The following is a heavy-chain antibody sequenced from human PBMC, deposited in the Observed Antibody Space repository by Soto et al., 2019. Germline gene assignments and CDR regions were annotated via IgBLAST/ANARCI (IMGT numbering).Heavy chain of an antibody. CDR3: ATDRRISLSDRYFDWLLPIYNWFDP. D-gene: IGHD3-9*01. J-gene: IGHJ5*02. V-gene: IGHV1-24*01. CDR1: GYTLTELS. Sequence: ASVKVSCKVSGYTLTELSMHWVRQAPGKGLEWMGGFDPEDGETIYAQKFQGRVTMTEDTSTDTAYMELSSLRSEDTAVYYCATDRRISLSDRYFDWLLPIYNWFDP. CDR2: FDPEDGET.